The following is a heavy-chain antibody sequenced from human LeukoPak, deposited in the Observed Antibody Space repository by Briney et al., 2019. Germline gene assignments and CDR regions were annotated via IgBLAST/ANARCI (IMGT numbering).Heavy chain of an antibody. CDR2: IKSKTDGGTT. CDR3: TSNPGGSYFYDY. V-gene: IGHV3-15*07. Sequence: PGGSLRLSCAASGFTFSNAWMNWVRQAPGKGLEWVGRIKSKTDGGTTDYAAPVKGRFTISRDDSKNTLYLQMNSLKTEDTAVYYCTSNPGGSYFYDYWGQGTLVTVSS. D-gene: IGHD1-26*01. CDR1: GFTFSNAW. J-gene: IGHJ4*02.